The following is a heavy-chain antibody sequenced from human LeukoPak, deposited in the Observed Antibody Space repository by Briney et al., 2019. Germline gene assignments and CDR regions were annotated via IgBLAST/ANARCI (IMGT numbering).Heavy chain of an antibody. D-gene: IGHD6-13*01. Sequence: PGGSLRLSCAASGFTFSTYTMNWVRQAPGKGLEWVSSISSSSSYIYYADSVKGRFTISRDNAKNSLYLQMNSLRAEDTALYYCAKDINAVIAAAPFDYWGQGTLVTVSS. CDR1: GFTFSTYT. J-gene: IGHJ4*02. CDR3: AKDINAVIAAAPFDY. V-gene: IGHV3-21*04. CDR2: ISSSSSYI.